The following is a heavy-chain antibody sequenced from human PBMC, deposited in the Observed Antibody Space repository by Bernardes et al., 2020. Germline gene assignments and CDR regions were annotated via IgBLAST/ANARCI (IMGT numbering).Heavy chain of an antibody. D-gene: IGHD3-3*01. CDR3: ARVVKIFGVVLDY. V-gene: IGHV4-34*01. Sequence: SETLSLTCAVYGGSFSGYSWNWIRQPPGKGLEWIGEVNHRGSTNYNPSLKSRVTISVDTSKNQFSLKLTSVTAADMAVYYCARVVKIFGVVLDYWGQGTLVTVSS. CDR1: GGSFSGYS. J-gene: IGHJ4*02. CDR2: VNHRGST.